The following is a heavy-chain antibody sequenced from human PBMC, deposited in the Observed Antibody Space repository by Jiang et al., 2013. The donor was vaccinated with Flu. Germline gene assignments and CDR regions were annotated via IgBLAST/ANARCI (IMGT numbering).Heavy chain of an antibody. J-gene: IGHJ6*02. CDR2: IIPILGIA. D-gene: IGHD2-2*01. CDR1: GYTFTSYT. CDR3: ARGADIVVVPAAVYGYYYYGMDA. V-gene: IGHV1-69*02. Sequence: GAEVKKPGASVKVSCKVSGYTFTSYTISWVRQAPGQGLEWMGRIIPILGIANYAQKFQGRVTITADKSTSTAYMELSSLRSEDTAVYYCARGADIVVVPAAVYGYYYYGMDAWGQGTTVTVSS.